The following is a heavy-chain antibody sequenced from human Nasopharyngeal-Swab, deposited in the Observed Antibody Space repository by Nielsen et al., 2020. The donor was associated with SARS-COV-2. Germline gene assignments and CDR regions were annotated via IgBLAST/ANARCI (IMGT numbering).Heavy chain of an antibody. CDR3: AKKRSPRHSVDV. D-gene: IGHD3-10*01. CDR1: GYTFTKYF. Sequence: ASVKVSCKATGYTFTKYFIHWLRRAPGQGLEWLGRIHPSNGVVNYAQEFEGRVTFSRDTPINTVFMEVHRLTSDDSAIYYCAKKRSPRHSVDVWGEGTTVTVFS. J-gene: IGHJ6*04. V-gene: IGHV1-2*06. CDR2: IHPSNGVV.